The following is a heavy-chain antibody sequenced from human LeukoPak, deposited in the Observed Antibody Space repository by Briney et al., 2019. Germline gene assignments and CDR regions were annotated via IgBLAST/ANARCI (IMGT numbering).Heavy chain of an antibody. J-gene: IGHJ6*03. Sequence: PGGSLRLSCAASGFTFSSYSMNWVRQAPGKGLEWVSCISTSSSYIYYADSVKGRFTISRDNAKNSLYLQMNSLTAEDTAVYYCARDPYSGAYGDTYYYFMDVWGKGTTVTISS. V-gene: IGHV3-21*01. CDR3: ARDPYSGAYGDTYYYFMDV. D-gene: IGHD1-26*01. CDR2: ISTSSSYI. CDR1: GFTFSSYS.